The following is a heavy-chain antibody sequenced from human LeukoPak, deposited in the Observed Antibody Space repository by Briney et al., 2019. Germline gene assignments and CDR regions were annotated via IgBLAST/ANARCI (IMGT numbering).Heavy chain of an antibody. Sequence: ASVEVSCKASGYTFTSYGISWVRQAPGQGLEWMGWISAYNGNTNYAQKLQGRVTMTTDTSTSTAYMELRSLRSDDTAVYYCARDLGDSSSWYGEGIDYWGQGTLVTVTS. V-gene: IGHV1-18*01. CDR1: GYTFTSYG. CDR2: ISAYNGNT. CDR3: ARDLGDSSSWYGEGIDY. J-gene: IGHJ4*02. D-gene: IGHD6-13*01.